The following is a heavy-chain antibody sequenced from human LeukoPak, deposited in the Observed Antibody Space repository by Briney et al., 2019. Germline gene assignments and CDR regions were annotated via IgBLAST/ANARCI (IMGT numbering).Heavy chain of an antibody. J-gene: IGHJ4*02. CDR3: ARSQSLGY. Sequence: GGSLRLSCAASGFTFSSYWMSWVRKAPGKGLEWVANIKHDGSDKYYVDSVKGRFTISRDNAENSLYLQMNSLRAEDTAMYYCARSQSLGYWGQGTLVTVSS. CDR1: GFTFSSYW. V-gene: IGHV3-7*04. CDR2: IKHDGSDK.